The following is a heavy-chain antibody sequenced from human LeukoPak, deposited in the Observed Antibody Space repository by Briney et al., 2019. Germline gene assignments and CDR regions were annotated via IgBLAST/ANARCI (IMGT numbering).Heavy chain of an antibody. CDR2: INPNSGGT. D-gene: IGHD6-19*01. V-gene: IGHV1-2*02. Sequence: ASVKVSCKASGYTFTGYYMHWVRQAPGQGLEWMGWINPNSGGTNYAQKFQGRVTMTGDTSISTAYMELSRLRSDDTAVYYCARELQDKGGSPIAVAGNWFDPWGQGTLVTVSS. CDR3: ARELQDKGGSPIAVAGNWFDP. CDR1: GYTFTGYY. J-gene: IGHJ5*02.